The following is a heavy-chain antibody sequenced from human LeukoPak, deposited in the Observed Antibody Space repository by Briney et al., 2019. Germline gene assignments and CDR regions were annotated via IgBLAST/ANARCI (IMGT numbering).Heavy chain of an antibody. J-gene: IGHJ3*01. CDR3: AREARGTRAAFDL. CDR2: IREDGTHK. CDR1: GFTFSSYW. V-gene: IGHV3-7*01. D-gene: IGHD2-8*01. Sequence: GGSLRLSCAASGFTFSSYWMSWVRQAPGRGLEWAANIREDGTHKYYVGSVRGRFTISRDNAKNSLYLQMNSRRAEDTAIYYCAREARGTRAAFDLGGQGTMVTVFS.